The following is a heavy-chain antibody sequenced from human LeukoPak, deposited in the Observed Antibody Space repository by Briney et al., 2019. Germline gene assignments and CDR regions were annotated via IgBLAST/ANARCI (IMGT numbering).Heavy chain of an antibody. D-gene: IGHD3-22*01. CDR3: ARESGDSSGYLFDY. Sequence: RASVKVSCKASGYTFTGYYMHWVRQAPGQGLEWMGWINPNSGGTNYAQKFQGRVTMTRDTSISTACMELSRLRSDDTAVYYCARESGDSSGYLFDYWGQGTLVTVSS. CDR2: INPNSGGT. V-gene: IGHV1-2*02. J-gene: IGHJ4*02. CDR1: GYTFTGYY.